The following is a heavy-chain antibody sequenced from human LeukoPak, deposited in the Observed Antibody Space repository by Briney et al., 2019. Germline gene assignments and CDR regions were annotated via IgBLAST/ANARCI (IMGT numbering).Heavy chain of an antibody. CDR1: GGSISSTIYY. V-gene: IGHV4-39*07. CDR2: IYYRGST. J-gene: IGHJ4*02. D-gene: IGHD1-7*01. CDR3: ARDQGGNYFN. Sequence: SETLSLTCTVSGGSISSTIYYWGWIRQPPGKGLEWIGSIYYRGSTYYNPSLKSRVAISVDTSKNQFSLKLSSVTAADTAVYYCARDQGGNYFNWGQGTLVTVSS.